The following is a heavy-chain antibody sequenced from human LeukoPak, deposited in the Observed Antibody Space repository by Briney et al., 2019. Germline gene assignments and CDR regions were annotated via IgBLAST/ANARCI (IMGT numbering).Heavy chain of an antibody. Sequence: GASVKVSCKVSGYTFSDLAMHWVRQAPGKGLEWMGGLHPEDGEAIYAQPLQGRVTMTEDTSTDTAYMELSSLRSDDTAVYYCATRNFGDYGAFDIWGQGTLVTVSS. J-gene: IGHJ3*02. CDR2: LHPEDGEA. D-gene: IGHD4-17*01. CDR3: ATRNFGDYGAFDI. V-gene: IGHV1-24*01. CDR1: GYTFSDLA.